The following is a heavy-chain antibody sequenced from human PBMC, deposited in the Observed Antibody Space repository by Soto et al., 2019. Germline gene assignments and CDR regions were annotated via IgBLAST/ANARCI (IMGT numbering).Heavy chain of an antibody. D-gene: IGHD6-6*01. V-gene: IGHV3-30*18. Sequence: GGSLRLSCAASGFTFSSYGMHWVRQAPGKGLEWVAVISYDGSNKYYADSVKGRFTISRDNSKNTLYLQMNSLRAEDTAVYYCAKAFQYSSSYDMDVWGQGTTVTVSS. J-gene: IGHJ6*02. CDR2: ISYDGSNK. CDR3: AKAFQYSSSYDMDV. CDR1: GFTFSSYG.